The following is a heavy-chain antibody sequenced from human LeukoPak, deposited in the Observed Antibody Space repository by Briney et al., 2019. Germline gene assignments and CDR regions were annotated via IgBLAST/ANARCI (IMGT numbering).Heavy chain of an antibody. CDR1: GFTFSSYS. Sequence: GGSLRLSCAASGFTFSSYSMNWVRQAPGKGLEWVSSISSSSSYIYYADSVKGRFTISRDNAKNLLYLYMNSLRAEDTAVYYCARDSEGGYSGSYYHRFDHWGQGTLVTVSS. CDR2: ISSSSSYI. CDR3: ARDSEGGYSGSYYHRFDH. V-gene: IGHV3-21*01. D-gene: IGHD1-26*01. J-gene: IGHJ4*02.